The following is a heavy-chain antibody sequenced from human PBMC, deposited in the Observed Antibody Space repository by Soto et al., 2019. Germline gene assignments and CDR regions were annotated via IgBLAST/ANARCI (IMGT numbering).Heavy chain of an antibody. CDR2: ISYDGSNK. D-gene: IGHD7-27*01. Sequence: GGSLRLSCAASGFTFSSYGMHWVRQAPGKGLEWVAVISYDGSNKYYADSVKGRFTISRDNSKNTLYLQMNSLRAEDTAVYYCAKDLSGVSLGYGMDVWGQGTTVAVSS. V-gene: IGHV3-30*18. CDR3: AKDLSGVSLGYGMDV. J-gene: IGHJ6*02. CDR1: GFTFSSYG.